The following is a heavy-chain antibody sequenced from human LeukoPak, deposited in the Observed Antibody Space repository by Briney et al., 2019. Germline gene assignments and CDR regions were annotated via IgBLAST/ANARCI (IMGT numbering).Heavy chain of an antibody. CDR2: IYYSGST. D-gene: IGHD3-10*01. Sequence: SETLSLTCTVSGGSISNYYWSWIRQPPGKGLEWIGYIYYSGSTNYNPSLKSRVTILVDTSKNQFSLKLSSVTAADTAVYYCPRDRVRGVTNWFDPWGQGTLVTVSS. J-gene: IGHJ5*02. CDR3: PRDRVRGVTNWFDP. CDR1: GGSISNYY. V-gene: IGHV4-59*01.